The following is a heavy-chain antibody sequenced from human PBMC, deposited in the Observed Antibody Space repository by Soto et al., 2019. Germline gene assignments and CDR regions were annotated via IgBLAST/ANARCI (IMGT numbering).Heavy chain of an antibody. Sequence: KTSETLSLTCTVSGGSISSGDYYWSWIRQPPGKGLEWIGYIYYSGSTYYNPSLKSRVTISVDTSKNQFSLKLSSVTAADTAVYYCARCIVVVPAAKGWFDPWGQGTLVTVSS. CDR3: ARCIVVVPAAKGWFDP. CDR1: GGSISSGDYY. CDR2: IYYSGST. V-gene: IGHV4-30-4*01. D-gene: IGHD2-2*01. J-gene: IGHJ5*02.